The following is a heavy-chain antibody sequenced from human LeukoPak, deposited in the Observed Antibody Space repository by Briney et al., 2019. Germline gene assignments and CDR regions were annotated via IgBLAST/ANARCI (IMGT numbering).Heavy chain of an antibody. V-gene: IGHV3-30-3*01. CDR2: ISYDGSNK. CDR1: GFTFSSYA. D-gene: IGHD5-18*01. Sequence: GGSLRLSCAASGFTFSSYAMHWVRQAPGKGLEWVAVISYDGSNKYYADSVKGRFTISRDNSKNTLSLQMISLRAEDTALYYCAKGLKTAVGPYMGYHYYMDVWGKGTTVTVSS. CDR3: AKGLKTAVGPYMGYHYYMDV. J-gene: IGHJ6*03.